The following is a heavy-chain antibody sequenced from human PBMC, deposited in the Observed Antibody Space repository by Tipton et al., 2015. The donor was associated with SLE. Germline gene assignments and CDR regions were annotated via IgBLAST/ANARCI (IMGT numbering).Heavy chain of an antibody. CDR2: MYVSGDF. D-gene: IGHD4-17*01. V-gene: IGHV4-4*07. CDR3: ARESSVQQQYGVYNWCDP. CDR1: GGSISTYY. Sequence: TLSLTCTVSGGSISTYYWSWIRQPAGKGLEWIGHMYVSGDFGYNPSLKSRVTMSIDMSKNQFSLKVDSVTAADTAIYYCARESSVQQQYGVYNWCDPWGQGTLVTVSS. J-gene: IGHJ5*02.